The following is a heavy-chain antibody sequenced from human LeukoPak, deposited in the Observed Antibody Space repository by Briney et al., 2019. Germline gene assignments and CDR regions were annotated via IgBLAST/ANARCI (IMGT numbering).Heavy chain of an antibody. Sequence: ASVKVSCKASGGTFSNYAISWVRQAPGQGLEWMGWINPNSGGTNYAQKFQGRVTMTRDTSISTAYMELSRLRSDDTAVYYCARHYYGSGSYGYWGQGTLVTVSS. J-gene: IGHJ4*02. CDR2: INPNSGGT. CDR3: ARHYYGSGSYGY. D-gene: IGHD3-10*01. CDR1: GGTFSNYA. V-gene: IGHV1-2*02.